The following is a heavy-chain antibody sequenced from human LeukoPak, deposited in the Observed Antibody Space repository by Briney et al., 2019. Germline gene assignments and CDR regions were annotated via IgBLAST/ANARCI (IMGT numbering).Heavy chain of an antibody. CDR2: ISSSGSTI. CDR3: ARDSAIYYYYYHMDV. V-gene: IGHV3-48*03. D-gene: IGHD2-2*01. Sequence: GGSLRLSCAASGFTFSSYEMNWVRQAPGKGLEWVSYISSSGSTIYYADSVKGRFTISRDNAKNSLYLQMNSLRAEDTAVYYCARDSAIYYYYYHMDVWGKGTTVTISS. J-gene: IGHJ6*03. CDR1: GFTFSSYE.